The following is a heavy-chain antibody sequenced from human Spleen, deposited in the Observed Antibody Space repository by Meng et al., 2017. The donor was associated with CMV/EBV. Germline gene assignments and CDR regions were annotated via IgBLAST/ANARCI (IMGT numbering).Heavy chain of an antibody. CDR1: GYSFSTDW. CDR3: VRQEYSTSSVEN. D-gene: IGHD2/OR15-2a*01. J-gene: IGHJ4*02. CDR2: IYPADSNI. Sequence: GGSLRLSCKGSGYSFSTDWIGWVRQQPGKGLEWIGIIYPADSNIRISPTLQGQVTISADESTSTAYLQWSSLKASDTATYYCVRQEYSTSSVENWGQGTLVTVSS. V-gene: IGHV5-51*01.